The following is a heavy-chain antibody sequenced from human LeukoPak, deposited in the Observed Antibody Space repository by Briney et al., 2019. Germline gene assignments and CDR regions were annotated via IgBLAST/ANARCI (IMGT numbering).Heavy chain of an antibody. D-gene: IGHD6-19*01. CDR1: GFTFSSYA. CDR3: AKDLPGYSSGLFPGFDY. Sequence: GGSLRLSCAASGFTFSSYAMSWVRQAPGKGLEWVSAISGSGGSTYYADSVKGRFTISRDNSKNTLYLQMNSLRAEDTAVYYCAKDLPGYSSGLFPGFDYWGQGTQVTVSS. CDR2: ISGSGGST. J-gene: IGHJ4*02. V-gene: IGHV3-23*01.